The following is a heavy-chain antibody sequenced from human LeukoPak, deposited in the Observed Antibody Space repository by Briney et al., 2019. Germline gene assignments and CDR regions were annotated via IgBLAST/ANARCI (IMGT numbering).Heavy chain of an antibody. V-gene: IGHV3-21*01. CDR1: GFTFSSNS. J-gene: IGHJ4*02. D-gene: IGHD3-10*01. CDR3: ARQGSYGPEYYYGSGYETREVGVYFDH. CDR2: ISSSSRYI. Sequence: GGSLRLSCAASGFTFSSNSMNWVRQAPGKGLEWVSSISSSSRYIYYSDSVKGRCTISRDNAKNSLYLHMNSLRAEDTAVYYCARQGSYGPEYYYGSGYETREVGVYFDHWGQGTLVTVSS.